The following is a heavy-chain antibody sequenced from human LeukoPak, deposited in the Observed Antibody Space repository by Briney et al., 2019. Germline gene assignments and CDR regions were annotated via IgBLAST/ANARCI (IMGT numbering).Heavy chain of an antibody. CDR2: IIPILGIA. CDR3: ANSQNWRSGTGNFDY. V-gene: IGHV1-69*04. Sequence: GASVKVSCTASGGTFISYAISWVRQAPGQGLEWMGRIIPILGIANYAQKFQGRVTITADKSTSTAYMELSSLRSEDTAVYYCANSQNWRSGTGNFDYWGQGTLVTVSS. D-gene: IGHD3-10*01. CDR1: GGTFISYA. J-gene: IGHJ4*02.